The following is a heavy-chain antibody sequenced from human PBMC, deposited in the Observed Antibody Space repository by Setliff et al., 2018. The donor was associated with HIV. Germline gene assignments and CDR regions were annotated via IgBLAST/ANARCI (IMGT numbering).Heavy chain of an antibody. CDR2: ISADNGNT. Sequence: ASVKVSCKASGYIFTNYGITWVRQAPGQGLEWMGWISADNGNTNYAQKLQGRVTITADEFTSTAYMELSSLRSEDTAVYYCAREGVGWGQGTMVTVSS. J-gene: IGHJ3*01. CDR3: AREGVG. V-gene: IGHV1-18*01. CDR1: GYIFTNYG.